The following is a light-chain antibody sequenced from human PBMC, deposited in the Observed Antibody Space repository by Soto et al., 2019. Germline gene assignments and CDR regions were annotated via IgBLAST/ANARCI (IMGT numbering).Light chain of an antibody. V-gene: IGKV3-20*01. Sequence: EIVLTQSPGTLSLSPGDRATLSCRASQSVSSSYLGWYQQKPGQAPRLLIYGASSRATGIPGRFSGSGSGTDFTLTISRLEPEDFAVYYCQQYGSSPWTFGQGTKVDIK. CDR1: QSVSSSY. CDR2: GAS. CDR3: QQYGSSPWT. J-gene: IGKJ1*01.